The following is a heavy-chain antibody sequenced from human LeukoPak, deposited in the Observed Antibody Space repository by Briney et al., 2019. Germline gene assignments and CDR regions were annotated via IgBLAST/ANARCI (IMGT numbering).Heavy chain of an antibody. CDR2: IYYSGST. V-gene: IGHV4-61*01. D-gene: IGHD6-13*01. Sequence: SETLSLTCTVSGGSVSSGSYSWCWIRQPPGKGLEWIGYIYYSGSTNYNPSLKSRVTISVDTSKNQFSLKLSSVTAADTAVYYCARDLQQLSQSRGAFDIWGQGTMVTVSS. CDR1: GGSVSSGSYS. J-gene: IGHJ3*02. CDR3: ARDLQQLSQSRGAFDI.